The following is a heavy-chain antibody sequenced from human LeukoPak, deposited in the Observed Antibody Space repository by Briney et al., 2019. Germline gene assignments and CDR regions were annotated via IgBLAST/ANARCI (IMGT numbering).Heavy chain of an antibody. CDR1: GYSISSYY. CDR2: IYYSGST. V-gene: IGHV4-59*01. Sequence: SETLSLTCTVSGYSISSYYWSWIRQPPGKGLEWIGYIYYSGSTNYNPSLKSRVTISVDTSKNQFSLKLSSVTAADTAVYYCARGYCSSTSCYWGWGYYYCGMDVWGQGTTVTVSS. CDR3: ARGYCSSTSCYWGWGYYYCGMDV. D-gene: IGHD2-2*01. J-gene: IGHJ6*02.